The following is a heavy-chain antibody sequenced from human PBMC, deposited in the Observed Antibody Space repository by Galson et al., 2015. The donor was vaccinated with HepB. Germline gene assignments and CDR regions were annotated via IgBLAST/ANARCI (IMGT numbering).Heavy chain of an antibody. J-gene: IGHJ4*02. CDR3: ARTVVGGSYRRPVEGYFDY. CDR2: IYYSGST. D-gene: IGHD3-16*02. Sequence: SETLSLTCTVSGGSISSSSYYWGWIRQPPGKGLEWIGSIYYSGSTYYNPSLKSRVTISVDTSKNQFSLKLSSVTAADTAVYYCARTVVGGSYRRPVEGYFDYWGQGTLVTVSS. CDR1: GGSISSSSYY. V-gene: IGHV4-39*01.